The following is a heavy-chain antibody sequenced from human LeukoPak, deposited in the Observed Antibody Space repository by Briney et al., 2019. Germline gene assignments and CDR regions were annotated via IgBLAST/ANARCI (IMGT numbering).Heavy chain of an antibody. J-gene: IGHJ5*02. CDR2: INPNSGGT. CDR3: ATVRIAAAQSCWFDL. D-gene: IGHD6-13*01. Sequence: ASVKVSCKASGYTFTGYYMHWVRQAPGQGLEWMGWINPNSGGTNYAQKFQGRVTMTRDTSISTAYMELSRLRSDDTAVYYCATVRIAAAQSCWFDLWGQGTLVTVSS. V-gene: IGHV1-2*02. CDR1: GYTFTGYY.